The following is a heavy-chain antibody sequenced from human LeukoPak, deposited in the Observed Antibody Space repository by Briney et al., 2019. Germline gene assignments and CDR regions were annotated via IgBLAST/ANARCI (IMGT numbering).Heavy chain of an antibody. CDR2: INHSGST. CDR1: GGSFSGYY. Sequence: SETLSLTCAVYGGSFSGYYWSWIRQPPGKGLEWIGEINHSGSTNYNPSLKSRVTISVDTSKNQFSLKLSSVTAAGTAVYYCAREGVVVPAARGDYYGMDVWGQGTTVTVSS. D-gene: IGHD2-2*01. J-gene: IGHJ6*02. CDR3: AREGVVVPAARGDYYGMDV. V-gene: IGHV4-34*01.